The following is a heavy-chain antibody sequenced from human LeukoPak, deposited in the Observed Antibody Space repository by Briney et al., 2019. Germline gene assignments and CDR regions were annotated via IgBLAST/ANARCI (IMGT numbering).Heavy chain of an antibody. CDR2: INPNSGGT. Sequence: ASVKVSCKASGYTFTSYGISWVRQAPGQGLEWMGWINPNSGGTNYAQKFQGRVTMTRDTSISTAYMELSRLRSDDTAVYYCARVKVGIVVVPAAIYWFDPWGQGTLVTVSS. CDR1: GYTFTSYG. CDR3: ARVKVGIVVVPAAIYWFDP. V-gene: IGHV1-2*02. D-gene: IGHD2-2*01. J-gene: IGHJ5*02.